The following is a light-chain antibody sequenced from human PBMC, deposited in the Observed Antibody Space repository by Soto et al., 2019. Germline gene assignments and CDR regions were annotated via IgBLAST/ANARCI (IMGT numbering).Light chain of an antibody. V-gene: IGKV3-11*01. Sequence: EVVLTQTPVTLSLSPGQRATLSCRASQSISSNLAWYQQKPGQAPRLLISDASSRATGIPARFSGSGSGTDFTLTISSLEPEDFGVYYCQQRSNWPPEWTFGQGTKVEIK. J-gene: IGKJ1*01. CDR3: QQRSNWPPEWT. CDR1: QSISSN. CDR2: DAS.